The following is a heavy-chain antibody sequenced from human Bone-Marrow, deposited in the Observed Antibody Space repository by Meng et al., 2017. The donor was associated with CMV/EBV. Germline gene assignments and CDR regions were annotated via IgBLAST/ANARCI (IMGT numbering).Heavy chain of an antibody. CDR2: MNPNSGNT. D-gene: IGHD2-2*01. J-gene: IGHJ6*02. CDR3: ARAIVVVPAATVFGMDV. CDR1: GYTFTSYG. Sequence: ASVKVSCKASGYTFTSYGISWVRQAPGQGLEWMGWMNPNSGNTGYAQKFQGRVTMTRDTSTSTVYMELSSLRAEDTALYYCARAIVVVPAATVFGMDVWGQGTTVTVSS. V-gene: IGHV1-8*02.